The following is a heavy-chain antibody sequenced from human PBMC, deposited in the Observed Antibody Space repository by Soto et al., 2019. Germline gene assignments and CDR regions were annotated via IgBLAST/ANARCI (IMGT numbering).Heavy chain of an antibody. J-gene: IGHJ4*02. V-gene: IGHV3-23*01. CDR1: GFTFSSYA. CDR3: AKDQDDYSNYVSLFDY. CDR2: ISGSGGST. Sequence: GGSLRLSCAASGFTFSSYAMSWVRQAPGKGLEWVSAISGSGGSTYYADSVKGRFTISRDNSKNTLYLQMNSLRAEDTAVYYCAKDQDDYSNYVSLFDYWGQGTLVTVSS. D-gene: IGHD4-4*01.